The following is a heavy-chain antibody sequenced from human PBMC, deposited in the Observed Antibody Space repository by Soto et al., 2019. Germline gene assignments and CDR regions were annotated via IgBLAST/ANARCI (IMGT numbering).Heavy chain of an antibody. CDR3: AKGPHYGRPYHNWFDP. CDR2: ISWNSGSI. CDR1: GFTFDDYA. Sequence: GGSLRLSCAASGFTFDDYAMHWVRQAPGKGLEWVSGISWNSGSIGYADSVKGRFTISRDNAKNSLYLQMNSLRAEDTALYYCAKGPHYGRPYHNWFDPWGQGTLVTVSS. D-gene: IGHD3-16*01. J-gene: IGHJ5*02. V-gene: IGHV3-9*01.